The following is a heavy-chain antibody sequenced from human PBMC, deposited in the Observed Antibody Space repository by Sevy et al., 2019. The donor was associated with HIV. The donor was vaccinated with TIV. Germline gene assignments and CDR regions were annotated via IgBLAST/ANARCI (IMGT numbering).Heavy chain of an antibody. CDR3: ARGGLYSSSGSDI. CDR1: GGSISSYY. CDR2: IYYSGST. Sequence: SETLSLTCTLSGGSISSYYWSWIRQPPGKGLEWIGYIYYSGSTNYNPSLKSRVTISVDTSKNQFSLKLSSVTAADTAVYYCARGGLYSSSGSDIWGQGTMVTVSS. V-gene: IGHV4-59*01. D-gene: IGHD6-13*01. J-gene: IGHJ3*02.